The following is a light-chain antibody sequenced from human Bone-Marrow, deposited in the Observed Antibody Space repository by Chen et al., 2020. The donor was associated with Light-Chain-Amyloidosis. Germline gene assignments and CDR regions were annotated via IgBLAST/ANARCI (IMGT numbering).Light chain of an antibody. J-gene: IGLJ2*01. CDR2: RDT. CDR1: DLPTKY. Sequence: SYVLTQPPSVPVSPGQTAGITCSGDDLPTKYAYWYQQKPGQAPVLVIHRDTERPSGISERFSGYGSGTTATLTISGVQAEDEADYHCQSADSSGTYEVIFGGGTKLTVL. V-gene: IGLV3-25*03. CDR3: QSADSSGTYEVI.